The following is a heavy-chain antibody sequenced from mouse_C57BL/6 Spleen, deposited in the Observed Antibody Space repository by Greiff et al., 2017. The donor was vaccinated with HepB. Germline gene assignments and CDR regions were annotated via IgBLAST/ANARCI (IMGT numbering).Heavy chain of an antibody. CDR3: ARQDYYGSRGYFDY. D-gene: IGHD1-1*01. Sequence: EVQLQQSGPELVKPGASVKIPCKASGYTFTDYNMDWVKQSHGKSLEWIGDINPNNGGTIYNQKFKGKATLTVDKSSSPAYMELRSLTSEDTAVYYCARQDYYGSRGYFDYWGQGTTLTVSS. J-gene: IGHJ2*01. CDR1: GYTFTDYN. CDR2: INPNNGGT. V-gene: IGHV1-18*01.